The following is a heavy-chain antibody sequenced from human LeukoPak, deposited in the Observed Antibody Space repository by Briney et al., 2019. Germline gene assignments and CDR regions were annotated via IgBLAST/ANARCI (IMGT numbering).Heavy chain of an antibody. CDR1: GGSISSSSYY. J-gene: IGHJ4*02. D-gene: IGHD3-10*01. CDR3: ARGSRFGRFDY. Sequence: SETLSLTCTVSGGSISSSSYYWGWLRQPPGKGLEWIGSISYSGNTHYNPSLKSRVTISVDTSKNQFSLKLSSVTAADTAVYYCARGSRFGRFDYWGQGTLVTVSS. CDR2: ISYSGNT. V-gene: IGHV4-39*01.